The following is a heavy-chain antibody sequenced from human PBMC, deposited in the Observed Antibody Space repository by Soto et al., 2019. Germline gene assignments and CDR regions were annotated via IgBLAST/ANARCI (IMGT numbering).Heavy chain of an antibody. CDR2: IKSNTDGETT. CDR3: TTDLRWELVYPRDC. V-gene: IGHV3-15*07. J-gene: IGHJ4*02. Sequence: EVQLVESGGVVVKPGESLRLSCAASGFPFTNAWRSWVRQAPGKGLEWVGRIKSNTDGETTDYAAPVKGRFTISRDDSKNTLYLQTNRLNSEDTGVYYCTTDLRWELVYPRDCWGLGTLVTVSS. CDR1: GFPFTNAW. D-gene: IGHD1-26*01.